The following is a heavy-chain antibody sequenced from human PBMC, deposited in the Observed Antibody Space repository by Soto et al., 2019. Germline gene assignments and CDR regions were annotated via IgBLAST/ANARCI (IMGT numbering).Heavy chain of an antibody. V-gene: IGHV4-59*01. CDR1: GGSISSYY. CDR2: IYYSGST. Sequence: SETLSLTCTVSGGSISSYYWSWIRQPPGKGLEWIGYIYYSGSTNYNPSLKSRVTISVDTSKNQFSLKLSSVTAADTAVYYCAREVVTRNYYCDGMDVWGQGTTVTVSS. J-gene: IGHJ6*02. CDR3: AREVVTRNYYCDGMDV. D-gene: IGHD2-21*02.